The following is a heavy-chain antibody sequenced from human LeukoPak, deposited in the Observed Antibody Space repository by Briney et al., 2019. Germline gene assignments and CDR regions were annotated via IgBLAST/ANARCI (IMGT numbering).Heavy chain of an antibody. J-gene: IGHJ4*02. CDR1: GGTFSSYA. CDR2: IIPIFGTA. D-gene: IGHD1-1*01. V-gene: IGHV1-69*05. Sequence: SVKVSCKASGGTFSSYAISWVRQAPGQGLEWMGGIIPIFGTANYAQKFQGRVTITTDESTSTAYMELSSLRSEDTAVYYCARDQLGMAEFDYWGQGTLVTVSS. CDR3: ARDQLGMAEFDY.